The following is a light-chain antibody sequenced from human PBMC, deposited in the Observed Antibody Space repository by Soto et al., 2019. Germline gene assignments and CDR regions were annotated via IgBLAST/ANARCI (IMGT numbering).Light chain of an antibody. CDR1: QGISSY. CDR2: AAS. CDR3: QQLNSYPRLT. Sequence: IQLTQYPSSLSASVGDRVTITCRASQGISSYLAWYQQKPGKAPKLLIYAASTLQSGVPSRFSGSGSGTDFTLTISSLQPEDFATYYCQQLNSYPRLTFGGGTKVDIK. J-gene: IGKJ4*01. V-gene: IGKV1-9*01.